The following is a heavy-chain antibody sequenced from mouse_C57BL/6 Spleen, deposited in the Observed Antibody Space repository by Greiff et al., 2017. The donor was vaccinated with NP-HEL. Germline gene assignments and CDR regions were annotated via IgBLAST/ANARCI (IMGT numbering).Heavy chain of an antibody. CDR3: ARGYSNYEDYAMDY. V-gene: IGHV1-80*01. J-gene: IGHJ4*01. CDR2: IYPGDGDT. CDR1: GYAFSSYW. D-gene: IGHD2-5*01. Sequence: VQLQQSGAELVKPGASVKISCKASGYAFSSYWMNWVKQRPGKGLEWIGQIYPGDGDTNYNGKFKGKATLTADKSSSTAYMQLSSLTSEDSAVYFCARGYSNYEDYAMDYWGQGTSVTVSS.